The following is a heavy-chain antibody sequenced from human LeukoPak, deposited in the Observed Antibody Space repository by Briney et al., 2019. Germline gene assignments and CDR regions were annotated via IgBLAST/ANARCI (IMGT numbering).Heavy chain of an antibody. Sequence: GGSLRLSCAASVFTFSSYRMNWVRQAAGKGLEWVSSITSSSSYIYYADSAKGRFTISRDNAKNSLYLQMNSLRAEDTAVYYCAREMLAAVAAQSWGQGTLVTVSS. CDR2: ITSSSSYI. J-gene: IGHJ5*02. CDR3: AREMLAAVAAQS. D-gene: IGHD6-19*01. CDR1: VFTFSSYR. V-gene: IGHV3-21*01.